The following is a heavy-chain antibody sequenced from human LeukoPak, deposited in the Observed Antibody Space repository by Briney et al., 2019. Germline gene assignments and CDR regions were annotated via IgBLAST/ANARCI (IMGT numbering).Heavy chain of an antibody. J-gene: IGHJ4*02. CDR1: GFTFSNAW. V-gene: IGHV3-15*01. CDR2: IKRKSAGGTT. D-gene: IGHD3-22*01. CDR3: TTYDSSGYFYFDY. Sequence: PGGSLRLSCAASGFTFSNAWMSWVRQAPGKGLEWVGRIKRKSAGGTTDYAAPVKGRFTISRDDSTNTLYLEMNSLKTEDTAVYYCTTYDSSGYFYFDYWGQGTLVTVAP.